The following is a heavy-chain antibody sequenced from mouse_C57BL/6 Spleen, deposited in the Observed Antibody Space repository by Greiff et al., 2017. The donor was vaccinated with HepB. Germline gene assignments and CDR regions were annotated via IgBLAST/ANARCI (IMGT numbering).Heavy chain of an antibody. J-gene: IGHJ2*01. CDR2: ISYDGSN. D-gene: IGHD2-4*01. CDR3: ARDRGDYDYFDY. CDR1: GYSITSGYY. Sequence: EVQLVESGPGLVKPSQSLSLTCSVTGYSITSGYYWNWIRQFPGNKLEWMGYISYDGSNNYNPSLKNRISITRDTSKNQFFLKLNSVTTEDTATYYCARDRGDYDYFDYWGQGTTLTVSS. V-gene: IGHV3-6*01.